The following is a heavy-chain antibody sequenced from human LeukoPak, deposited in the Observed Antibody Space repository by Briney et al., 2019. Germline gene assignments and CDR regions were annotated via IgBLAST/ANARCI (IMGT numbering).Heavy chain of an antibody. CDR3: ARDRGAEYYFDY. CDR1: GYSISSGYY. J-gene: IGHJ4*02. Sequence: SETLSLTCTVSGYSISSGYYGGWIRQPPGKGLEWIGSIYHSGSTYYNPSLKSRVTISVDTSKNQFSLKLSSVTAADTAVYYCARDRGAEYYFDYWGQGTLVTVSS. D-gene: IGHD3-10*01. CDR2: IYHSGST. V-gene: IGHV4-38-2*02.